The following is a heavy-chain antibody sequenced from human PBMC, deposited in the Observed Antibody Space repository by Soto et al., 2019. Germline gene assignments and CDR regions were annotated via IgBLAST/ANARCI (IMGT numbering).Heavy chain of an antibody. CDR2: ISYVGSNK. CDR1: GFTFSDYG. D-gene: IGHD3-10*01. CDR3: AKDDKRGGSGDNYGMDV. V-gene: IGHV3-30*18. Sequence: QVQLVESGGGVVQPGRSLRLSCAASGFTFSDYGMHWVRQAPGKGLEWVAVISYVGSNKYYADSVKGRFTISRDNSKNTVSLQLNSLRAEDTALYYCAKDDKRGGSGDNYGMDVWGQGTAVTVSS. J-gene: IGHJ6*02.